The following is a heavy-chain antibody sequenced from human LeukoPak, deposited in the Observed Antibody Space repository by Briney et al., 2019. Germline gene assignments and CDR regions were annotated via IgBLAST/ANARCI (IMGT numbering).Heavy chain of an antibody. Sequence: PGGSLRLSCTTSGFIFSDYYMSWIRQAPGKGLEWVSYISSSGSIIYYADSVKGRFTISRDNAKNSLYLQMNSLRAEDSALYYCARDYVWGSHEPDYWGQGTLVTVSS. D-gene: IGHD3-16*01. CDR3: ARDYVWGSHEPDY. CDR2: ISSSGSII. J-gene: IGHJ4*02. CDR1: GFIFSDYY. V-gene: IGHV3-11*04.